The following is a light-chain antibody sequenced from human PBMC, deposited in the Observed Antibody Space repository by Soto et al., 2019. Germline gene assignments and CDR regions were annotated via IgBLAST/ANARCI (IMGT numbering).Light chain of an antibody. CDR1: QSVLHSSNNRDS. J-gene: IGKJ5*01. V-gene: IGKV4-1*01. CDR3: QQYGSSPRIR. Sequence: DIVMPHSRDSLAVSLGERATINCKSRQSVLHSSNNRDSLAWYQQKPXQAPSLFVYGASSRANGIPDRFFGGGSGAHFTLTISRLEPEDFALYDCQQYGSSPRIRFGQGTRLEIK. CDR2: GAS.